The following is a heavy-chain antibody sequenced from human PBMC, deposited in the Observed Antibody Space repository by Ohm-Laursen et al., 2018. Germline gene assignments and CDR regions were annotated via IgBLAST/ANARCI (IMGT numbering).Heavy chain of an antibody. J-gene: IGHJ3*02. D-gene: IGHD3-22*01. Sequence: SLRLSCAASGFTVGNNYMSWVRQAPGKGLEWVSAISGSGGSTYYADSVKGRFTISRDNSKNTLYLQMNSLRAEDTAVYYCAKDPPMIVVVTDAFDIWGQGTMVTVSS. CDR2: ISGSGGST. CDR3: AKDPPMIVVVTDAFDI. V-gene: IGHV3-23*01. CDR1: GFTVGNNY.